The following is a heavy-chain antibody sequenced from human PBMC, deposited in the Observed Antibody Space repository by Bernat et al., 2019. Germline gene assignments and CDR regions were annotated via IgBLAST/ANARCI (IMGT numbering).Heavy chain of an antibody. D-gene: IGHD2-15*01. Sequence: QVQLVQSGAEVKKPGASVKVSCKASGYTFTGYYMHWVRQAPGQGLEWMGWINPNSGGTNYAQKFQGWVTMTRDTSISTAYMELSRLRSDDTAVYYCAREEKGYCSGGSCYWNNRFDHWGQRTLVTVSS. V-gene: IGHV1-2*04. CDR2: INPNSGGT. J-gene: IGHJ5*02. CDR1: GYTFTGYY. CDR3: AREEKGYCSGGSCYWNNRFDH.